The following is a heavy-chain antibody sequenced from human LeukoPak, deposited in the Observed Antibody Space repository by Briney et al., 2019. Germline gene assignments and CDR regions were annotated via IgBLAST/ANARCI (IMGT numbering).Heavy chain of an antibody. CDR2: IYTSGST. J-gene: IGHJ4*02. CDR1: GGSISSGSYY. CDR3: ARSGRWLQQYYFDY. D-gene: IGHD5-24*01. Sequence: SQTLSLTCTVSGGSISSGSYYWSWIRQPAGKGLEWIGRIYTSGSTNYNPSLKSRVTISVDTSKNQFSLKLSSVTAADTAVYYCARSGRWLQQYYFDYWGQGTLVTVSS. V-gene: IGHV4-61*02.